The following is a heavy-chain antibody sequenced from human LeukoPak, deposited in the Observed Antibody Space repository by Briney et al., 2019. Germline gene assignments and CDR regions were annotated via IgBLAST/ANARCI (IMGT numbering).Heavy chain of an antibody. D-gene: IGHD6-13*01. J-gene: IGHJ4*02. Sequence: GGSLKHSCAASGFTFSGSAMHWVRQASGKGLEWLGRIRSKADSYTTAYAASVKGRFIVSGDDSKNTAYLQMNSLKTEDTAVYYCRAAADLNDYWGQGTLVTVSS. CDR2: IRSKADSYTT. CDR3: RAAADLNDY. CDR1: GFTFSGSA. V-gene: IGHV3-73*01.